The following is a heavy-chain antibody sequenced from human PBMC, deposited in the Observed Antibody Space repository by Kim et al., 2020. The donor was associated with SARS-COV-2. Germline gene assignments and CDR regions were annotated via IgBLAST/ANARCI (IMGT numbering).Heavy chain of an antibody. CDR1: GFTFDDYA. CDR2: ISGDGGST. Sequence: GGSLRLSCAASGFTFDDYAMHWVRQAPGKGLEWVSLISGDGGSTYYADSVKGRFTISRDNSKNSLYLQMNSLRTEDTALYYCAKDIGTLTAAGTFDYWVQGTLVTVSS. CDR3: AKDIGTLTAAGTFDY. V-gene: IGHV3-43*02. J-gene: IGHJ4*02. D-gene: IGHD6-13*01.